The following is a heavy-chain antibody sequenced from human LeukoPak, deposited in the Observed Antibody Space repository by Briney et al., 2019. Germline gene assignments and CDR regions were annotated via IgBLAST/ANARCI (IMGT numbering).Heavy chain of an antibody. CDR3: ARRLTQYDCYDP. Sequence: SQTLSLTCAISGDSVSSNSVTWNWIRQSPSRGLGWLGRTYYRSTWYNDYAVSVRGRITVNPDTSKNQFSLHLNSVTPEDTAVYYCARRLTQYDCYDPWGQGILVTVSS. D-gene: IGHD2-2*01. J-gene: IGHJ5*02. CDR2: TYYRSTWYN. V-gene: IGHV6-1*01. CDR1: GDSVSSNSVT.